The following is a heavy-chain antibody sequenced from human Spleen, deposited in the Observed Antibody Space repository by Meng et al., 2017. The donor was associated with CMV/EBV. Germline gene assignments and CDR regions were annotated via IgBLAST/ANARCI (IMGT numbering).Heavy chain of an antibody. J-gene: IGHJ6*02. Sequence: GESLKISCAASGFTFSSYSMNWVRQAPGKGLEWVSSISSSSSYIYYADSVKGRFTISRDNADHSLYLQMNSLRAEDTAVYYCARAPRIVGATTHYYYGMDVWGQGTTVTVSS. D-gene: IGHD1-26*01. V-gene: IGHV3-21*06. CDR2: ISSSSSYI. CDR3: ARAPRIVGATTHYYYGMDV. CDR1: GFTFSSYS.